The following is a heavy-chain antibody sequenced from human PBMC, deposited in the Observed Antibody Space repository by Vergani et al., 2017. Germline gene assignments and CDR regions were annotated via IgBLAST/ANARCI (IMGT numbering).Heavy chain of an antibody. Sequence: QVQLVQSGAEVKKPGASVKVSCKASGYTFTSYYMHWVRQDPGQGLEWMGIINPSGGSTSYAQKFQGRVTMTRDTSTSTVYMELSSLRSEDTAVYYCARRYCSGGSCYSGFDYWGQGTLVTVSS. J-gene: IGHJ4*02. CDR2: INPSGGST. CDR3: ARRYCSGGSCYSGFDY. D-gene: IGHD2-15*01. V-gene: IGHV1-46*01. CDR1: GYTFTSYY.